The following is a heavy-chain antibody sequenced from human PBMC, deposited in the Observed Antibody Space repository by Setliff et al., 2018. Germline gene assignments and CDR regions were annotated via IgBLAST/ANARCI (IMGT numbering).Heavy chain of an antibody. Sequence: PGGSLRLSCAASGVTVSTNYMSWIRQAPGRGLEWISYISRGGNTIYYADSVKGRFTVSRDNTKNFLYLQMNSLRAEDTAVYYCAKFSPDAYNFDYWGQGTLVTVSS. D-gene: IGHD2-2*01. CDR1: GVTVSTNY. J-gene: IGHJ4*02. CDR3: AKFSPDAYNFDY. CDR2: ISRGGNTI. V-gene: IGHV3-11*04.